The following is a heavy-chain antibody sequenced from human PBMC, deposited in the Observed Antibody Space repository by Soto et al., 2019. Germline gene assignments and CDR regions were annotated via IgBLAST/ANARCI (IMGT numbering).Heavy chain of an antibody. Sequence: GASVKVSCKASGGTFSSYAISWVRQAPGQGLEWMGGIIPIFGTANYAQKFQGRVTITADESTSTAYMELSSLRSEDTAVYYCARKVFDSNGRESFDYWGQGTLVTVSS. J-gene: IGHJ4*02. CDR1: GGTFSSYA. CDR2: IIPIFGTA. V-gene: IGHV1-69*13. D-gene: IGHD4-4*01. CDR3: ARKVFDSNGRESFDY.